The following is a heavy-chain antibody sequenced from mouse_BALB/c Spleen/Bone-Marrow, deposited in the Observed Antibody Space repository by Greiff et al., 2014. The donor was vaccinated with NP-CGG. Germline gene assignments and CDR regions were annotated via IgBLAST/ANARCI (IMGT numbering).Heavy chain of an antibody. J-gene: IGHJ4*01. CDR3: ARSLRSAMAF. V-gene: IGHV14-3*02. Sequence: VHVKQSVAERVKTGASGKMTRTTSSFKVKDTNIHWVKQRPEQGLEWTGRIDPANGNTKYDPKFQGKATITADTSSNTAYLQLSSLTSEDSSFYYCARSLRSAMAFWGARPSVPISS. CDR2: IDPANGNT. D-gene: IGHD6-1*01. CDR1: SFKVKDTN.